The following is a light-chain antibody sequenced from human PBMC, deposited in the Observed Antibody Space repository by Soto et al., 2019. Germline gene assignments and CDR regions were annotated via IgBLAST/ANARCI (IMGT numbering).Light chain of an antibody. J-gene: IGLJ1*01. V-gene: IGLV2-11*01. CDR1: SSDVSGYNH. Sequence: QSALTQPRSVSGSPGQSVTISCTGTSSDVSGYNHVSWYQQHPGKAPELMIYDVSKRPSGVPDRFSGSKSGNTASLTISGLQAEDEAEFYCCSYAGSYHVFGTGTKLTVL. CDR3: CSYAGSYHV. CDR2: DVS.